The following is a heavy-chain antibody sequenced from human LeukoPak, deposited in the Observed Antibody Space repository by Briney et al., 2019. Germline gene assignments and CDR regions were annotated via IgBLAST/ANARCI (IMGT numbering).Heavy chain of an antibody. Sequence: ASVKASCKASGYTFTGYYMHWVRQAPGQGLEWMGWINPSSGGTNYAQKFQGRVTMTRDTSISTAYVELSRLRSDDTAVYYCARGGPSGSYYAPDAFDIWGQGTMVTVSS. V-gene: IGHV1-2*02. CDR1: GYTFTGYY. CDR2: INPSSGGT. CDR3: ARGGPSGSYYAPDAFDI. D-gene: IGHD1-26*01. J-gene: IGHJ3*02.